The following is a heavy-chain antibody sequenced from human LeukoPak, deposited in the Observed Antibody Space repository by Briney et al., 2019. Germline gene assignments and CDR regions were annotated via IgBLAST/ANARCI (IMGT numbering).Heavy chain of an antibody. Sequence: GGSVKVSCKTSGYTFTARFIHWVRQVPGQGLEWMGWINPNSGGALYAQKFRGRVTMTGDTFTNTAFMELTSLTSDDTAVYYCARDLDSGDIPYWGQGTLVTVSS. J-gene: IGHJ4*02. V-gene: IGHV1-2*02. CDR2: INPNSGGA. CDR3: ARDLDSGDIPY. CDR1: GYTFTARF. D-gene: IGHD3/OR15-3a*01.